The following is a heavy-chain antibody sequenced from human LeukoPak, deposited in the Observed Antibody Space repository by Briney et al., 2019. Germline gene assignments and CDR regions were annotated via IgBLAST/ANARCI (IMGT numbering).Heavy chain of an antibody. J-gene: IGHJ4*02. V-gene: IGHV3-7*01. Sequence: GGSLRLSCVGSGFTFSTCRMSWVRQAPGKGLEWVADLKQDGSVKHYVDSVKGRFTISRDNAKNSLYLQMTNLRAEDTAVYYCATSADSPGNSWGQGTLITVSS. CDR2: LKQDGSVK. CDR1: GFTFSTCR. CDR3: ATSADSPGNS. D-gene: IGHD4-23*01.